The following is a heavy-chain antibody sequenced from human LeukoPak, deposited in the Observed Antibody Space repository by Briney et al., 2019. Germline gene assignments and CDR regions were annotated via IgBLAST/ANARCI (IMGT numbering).Heavy chain of an antibody. V-gene: IGHV4-59*08. CDR1: GGSISSYY. D-gene: IGHD6-19*01. CDR2: FSLGGSGTT. J-gene: IGHJ5*02. CDR3: ARWDDSAWAFGT. Sequence: KPSETLSLTCSVSGGSISSYYWSWIRQPPGKGLEWIGYFSLGGSGTTSYTSSLKSRVTISRDTSKNQLSLKLTSVTAADTAVYYCARWDDSAWAFGTWGPGTLVTVSS.